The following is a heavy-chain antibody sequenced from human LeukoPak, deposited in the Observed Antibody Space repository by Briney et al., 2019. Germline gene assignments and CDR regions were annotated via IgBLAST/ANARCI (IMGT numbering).Heavy chain of an antibody. CDR3: ARTIAAAGGNWFDP. V-gene: IGHV4-39*07. J-gene: IGHJ5*02. CDR1: GGSISSSSYY. D-gene: IGHD6-13*01. CDR2: MYYSGST. Sequence: PSETLSLTCTVSGGSISSSSYYWGWIRQPPGKGLEWIGSMYYSGSTYDNPSLKSRVTISVDTSKNQFSLKLSPVTAADTAVYYCARTIAAAGGNWFDPWGQGTLVTVSS.